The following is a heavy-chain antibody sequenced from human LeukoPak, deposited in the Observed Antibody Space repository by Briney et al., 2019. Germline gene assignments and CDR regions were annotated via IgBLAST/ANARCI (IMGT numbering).Heavy chain of an antibody. CDR2: IIPIFGTA. V-gene: IGHV1-69*13. CDR3: AREKDTAMALYGMDV. Sequence: SVKVSCKASGYTFSTYPMNWVRQAPGQGLEWMGGIIPIFGTANYAQKFQGRVTITADESTSTAYMELSSLRSEDTAVYYCAREKDTAMALYGMDVWGQGTTVTVSS. J-gene: IGHJ6*02. CDR1: GYTFSTYP. D-gene: IGHD5-18*01.